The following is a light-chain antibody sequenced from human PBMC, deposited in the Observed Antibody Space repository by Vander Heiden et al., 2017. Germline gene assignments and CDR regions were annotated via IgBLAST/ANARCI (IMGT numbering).Light chain of an antibody. J-gene: IGKJ3*01. V-gene: IGKV1-5*03. CDR1: QSISSW. Sequence: QMTPSPSTLSASVGDKITITCRARQSISSWLAWYQQQPAKAATLLIYKASSLESGVPSRFIGSGSGTEFTLTISSLQPDDFATYYCQQYNSYPIFTFGPGTKVDIK. CDR2: KAS. CDR3: QQYNSYPIFT.